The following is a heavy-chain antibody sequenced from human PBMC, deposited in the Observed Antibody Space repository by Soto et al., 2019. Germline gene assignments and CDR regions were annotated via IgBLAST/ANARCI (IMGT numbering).Heavy chain of an antibody. Sequence: QVQLVQSGAEVKKPGSSVKVSCKASGGTFSSYTISWVRQAPGQGLEWMGRIIPILGIANYAQRFQGRVTITADQSTSTAYMQLGSLRSADPAVYYCARVGRRWFDPWGQGTLVTVSS. CDR2: IIPILGIA. J-gene: IGHJ5*02. CDR3: ARVGRRWFDP. D-gene: IGHD1-26*01. CDR1: GGTFSSYT. V-gene: IGHV1-69*02.